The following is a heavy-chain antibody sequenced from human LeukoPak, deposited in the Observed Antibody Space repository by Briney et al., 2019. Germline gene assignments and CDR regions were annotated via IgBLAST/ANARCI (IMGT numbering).Heavy chain of an antibody. CDR1: GGSFSGYY. J-gene: IGHJ5*02. Sequence: SETLSLTCAVYGGSFSGYYWSWIRQPPGKGLEWIGEINHSGSTNYNPSLKSRVTISVDTSKNQLSLKLSSVTAADTAVYYCARGGSSSWYVSGWFDPWGQGTLVTVSS. CDR3: ARGGSSSWYVSGWFDP. D-gene: IGHD6-13*01. CDR2: INHSGST. V-gene: IGHV4-34*01.